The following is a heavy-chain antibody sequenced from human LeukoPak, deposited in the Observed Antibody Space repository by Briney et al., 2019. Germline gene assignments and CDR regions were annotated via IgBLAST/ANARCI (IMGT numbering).Heavy chain of an antibody. J-gene: IGHJ4*02. CDR3: AKDRVVGTTRDFDY. Sequence: GGSLRLSCAASGFTFSSYAMHWVRQAPGKGLEWVAVISYDGSNKYYADSVKGRFTISRDNSKNTLYLQMNSLRAEDTAVYYCAKDRVVGTTRDFDYWGQGTLVTVSS. V-gene: IGHV3-30*04. CDR2: ISYDGSNK. D-gene: IGHD1-26*01. CDR1: GFTFSSYA.